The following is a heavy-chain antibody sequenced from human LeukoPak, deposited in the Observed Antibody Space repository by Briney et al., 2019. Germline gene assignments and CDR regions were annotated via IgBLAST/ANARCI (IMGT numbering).Heavy chain of an antibody. V-gene: IGHV3-7*01. CDR3: ADPGVGF. J-gene: IGHJ4*02. D-gene: IGHD2-8*01. Sequence: GGSLILSCAASGFTFSDYWMSWVRQAPGKGLEWVANIKQNGGEEVYVDSVKGRFTISRDNTKNSLYLQMNSLRVEDTAVYYRADPGVGFWGQGTLVTVSS. CDR1: GFTFSDYW. CDR2: IKQNGGEE.